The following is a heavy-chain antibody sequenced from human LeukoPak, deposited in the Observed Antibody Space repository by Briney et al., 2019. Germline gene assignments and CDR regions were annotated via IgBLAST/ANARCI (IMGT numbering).Heavy chain of an antibody. CDR2: INPNSGGT. Sequence: GASVKVSCKASGYTFTGYYMHWARQAPGQGLEWMGWINPNSGGTNYAQKFQGRVTMTRDTSISTAYMELSRLRSDDTAVYYCARNTIFGVVIMYYFDYWGQGTLVTVSS. CDR1: GYTFTGYY. D-gene: IGHD3-3*01. CDR3: ARNTIFGVVIMYYFDY. V-gene: IGHV1-2*02. J-gene: IGHJ4*02.